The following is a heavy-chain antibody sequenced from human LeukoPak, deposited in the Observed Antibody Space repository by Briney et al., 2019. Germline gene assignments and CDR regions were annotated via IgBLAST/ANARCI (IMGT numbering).Heavy chain of an antibody. CDR1: GGSLRSYY. Sequence: SGTPSPTCPVSGGSLRSYYWGWSPQPPGEGPEGVWDIYYSGSTNYNPSLKSRVTISVDTSKNQFSLKLTSVTGADTAVYYCARLGPQYCSSTSCYQFDYWGQGTLVTVSS. V-gene: IGHV4-59*08. CDR3: ARLGPQYCSSTSCYQFDY. D-gene: IGHD2-2*01. J-gene: IGHJ4*02. CDR2: IYYSGST.